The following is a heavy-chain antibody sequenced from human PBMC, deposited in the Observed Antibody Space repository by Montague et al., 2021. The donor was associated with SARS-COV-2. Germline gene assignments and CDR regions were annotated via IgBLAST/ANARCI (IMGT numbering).Heavy chain of an antibody. CDR2: VNQSGTT. J-gene: IGHJ4*02. V-gene: IGHV4-34*01. CDR3: ARKGSGGSDLAY. CDR1: GGSFSNYY. D-gene: IGHD3-10*01. Sequence: SETLSLTCAISGGSFSNYYWSWIRQPPGKGLEWIGEVNQSGTTIYNPSVKSGVTISEDTSKNQFYLRLNSVTAADTAIYYCARKGSGGSDLAYWGQGTLVTVSS.